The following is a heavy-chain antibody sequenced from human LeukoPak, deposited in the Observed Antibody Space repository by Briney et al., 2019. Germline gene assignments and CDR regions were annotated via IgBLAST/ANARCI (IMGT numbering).Heavy chain of an antibody. CDR2: ITGSGGAT. V-gene: IGHV3-23*01. CDR1: GFPFSSYA. D-gene: IGHD3-10*01. CDR3: AKGAYYHGSGRYFDY. Sequence: PGGALRLSCAASGFPFSSYAMNWVRQAPGKGLELVSTITGSGGATSYADSVKGRFTMSRDNSKNTLYLQMNSLRAEDTAVYYCAKGAYYHGSGRYFDYWGQGTLVTVSS. J-gene: IGHJ4*02.